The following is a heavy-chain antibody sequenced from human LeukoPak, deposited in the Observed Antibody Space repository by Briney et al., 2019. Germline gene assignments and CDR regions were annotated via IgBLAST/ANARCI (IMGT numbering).Heavy chain of an antibody. J-gene: IGHJ4*02. CDR2: INPNSGGT. D-gene: IGHD4-17*01. CDR3: ARGLRRDYVMLFY. Sequence: ASVKVSCKASGYTFTGYYMHWVRQAPGQGLEWMGWINPNSGGTNYAQKFQGRVTMTRDTSISTAYMELSRLRSDDAAVYYCARGLRRDYVMLFYWGQGTLVTVSS. V-gene: IGHV1-2*02. CDR1: GYTFTGYY.